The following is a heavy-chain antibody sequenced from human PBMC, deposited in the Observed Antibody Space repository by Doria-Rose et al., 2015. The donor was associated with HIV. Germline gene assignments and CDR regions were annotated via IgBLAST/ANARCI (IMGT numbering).Heavy chain of an antibody. CDR3: ARIKSSRWYHKYYFDF. Sequence: QITLKESGPVLVKPTETLTLTCTVSGVSLSSPGMGVSRIRQPPGKALEWLANIFSYDERSYKTSLKSRLTISRGTSKSQVVLTMTDMDPVDTATYYCARIKSSRWYHKYYFDFWGQGTLVIVSA. CDR1: GVSLSSPGMG. V-gene: IGHV2-26*01. J-gene: IGHJ4*02. CDR2: IFSYDER. D-gene: IGHD6-13*01.